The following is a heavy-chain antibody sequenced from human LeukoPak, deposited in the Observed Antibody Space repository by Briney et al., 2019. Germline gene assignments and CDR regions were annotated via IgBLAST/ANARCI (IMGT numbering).Heavy chain of an antibody. D-gene: IGHD3-9*01. Sequence: SETLSLTCTVTGGSVSSGSYYWSWIRQPPGKGLEWIGYIYHSGSTSYNPSLKSRVTISVDTSKNQFSLKLSSVTAADTALYFCARYDILTGFHDYFDYWGQGTLVTVSS. J-gene: IGHJ4*02. CDR2: IYHSGST. CDR3: ARYDILTGFHDYFDY. CDR1: GGSVSSGSYY. V-gene: IGHV4-61*01.